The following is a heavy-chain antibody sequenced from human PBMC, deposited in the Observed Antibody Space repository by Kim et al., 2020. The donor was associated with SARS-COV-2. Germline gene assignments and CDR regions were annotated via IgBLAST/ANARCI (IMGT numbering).Heavy chain of an antibody. J-gene: IGHJ4*02. V-gene: IGHV4-34*01. D-gene: IGHD3-22*01. CDR1: GGSFSGYY. Sequence: SETLSLTCAVYGGSFSGYYWSWIRQPPGKGLEWIGEINHSGSTNYNPSLKSRVTISVDTSKNQFSLKLSSVTAADTAVYYCARDRPINLGAGWLLLRGPFLQYWGQGTLVTVSS. CDR2: INHSGST. CDR3: ARDRPINLGAGWLLLRGPFLQY.